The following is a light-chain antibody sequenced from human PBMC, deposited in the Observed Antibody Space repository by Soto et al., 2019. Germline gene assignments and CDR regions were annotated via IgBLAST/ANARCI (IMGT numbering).Light chain of an antibody. V-gene: IGKV1-6*01. J-gene: IGKJ1*01. CDR2: AAS. CDR1: QGIRND. CDR3: LQDRQYPRT. Sequence: AIQMTQSPSSLSASVGDRVTITCRASQGIRNDLGWYQQKPGKPPKLLIYAASSLQIEVPSRFSGSGSGTDFTLTISRLQPEDFATYYCLQDRQYPRTFGQGTKVEIK.